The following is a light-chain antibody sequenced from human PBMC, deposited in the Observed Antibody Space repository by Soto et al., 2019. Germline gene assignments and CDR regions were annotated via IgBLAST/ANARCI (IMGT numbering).Light chain of an antibody. J-gene: IGKJ1*01. V-gene: IGKV3-20*01. CDR1: QTIGSTY. CDR2: GAS. Sequence: EIVLTQSPGTLSLSPGERATLSCRASQTIGSTYLAWYRQRPGQAPTLLIYGASTRATGVPDRFVGSGSGTDFALTISRLEPEDFAVYYCLQYGSSPPWTFGQGTKVEI. CDR3: LQYGSSPPWT.